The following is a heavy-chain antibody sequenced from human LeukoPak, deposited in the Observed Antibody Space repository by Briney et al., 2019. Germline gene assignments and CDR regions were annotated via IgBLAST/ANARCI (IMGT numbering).Heavy chain of an antibody. CDR1: GFTFSSYW. D-gene: IGHD3-10*01. Sequence: GGPLRLPCQPSGFTFSSYWRSWVRQAPGKGRDWVANIKQDGSEKYYVDSVKGRFTISRDNAKNSLYLQMNSLRAEDTAVYYCARVARYGSPYWYFDLWGRGTLVTVSS. CDR3: ARVARYGSPYWYFDL. J-gene: IGHJ2*01. CDR2: IKQDGSEK. V-gene: IGHV3-7*01.